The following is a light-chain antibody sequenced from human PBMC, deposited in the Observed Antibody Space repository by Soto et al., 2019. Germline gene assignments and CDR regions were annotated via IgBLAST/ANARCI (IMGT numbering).Light chain of an antibody. Sequence: DIQMTQSPATLSASVGDRVTITCRASQSISSWLAWYQQKPGKAPKLLIYDASNLDSGVPSRFSGSGSGTEFTLTISSLQPDDFATYYCQQYNSYPITFGQGTRLEIK. J-gene: IGKJ5*01. CDR3: QQYNSYPIT. CDR1: QSISSW. CDR2: DAS. V-gene: IGKV1-5*01.